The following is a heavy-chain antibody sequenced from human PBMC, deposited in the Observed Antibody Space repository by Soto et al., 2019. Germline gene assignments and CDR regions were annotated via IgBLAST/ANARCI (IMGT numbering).Heavy chain of an antibody. D-gene: IGHD4-17*01. Sequence: PSETLSLTCAVYGGSFSGYYCTWIRQPPGTGLEWIGEINHSGSTYYNPSLKSRVTISVDRSKNQFSLKLSSVTAADTAVYYCARSQTTVTSYDYWGQGTLVTVSS. CDR2: INHSGST. V-gene: IGHV4-34*01. CDR1: GGSFSGYY. CDR3: ARSQTTVTSYDY. J-gene: IGHJ4*02.